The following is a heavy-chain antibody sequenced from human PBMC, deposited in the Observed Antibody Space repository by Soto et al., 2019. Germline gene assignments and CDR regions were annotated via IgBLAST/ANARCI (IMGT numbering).Heavy chain of an antibody. CDR1: GYTFTSYA. CDR2: INAGNGNT. V-gene: IGHV1-3*01. Sequence: GASVKVSCKASGYTFTSYAMHWVRQAPGQRLEWMGWINAGNGNTKYSQKFQGRVTITRDTSASTAYMELSSLRSEDTAVYYCARDFDTGYYYYGMDVWGQGTTVTVSS. J-gene: IGHJ6*02. CDR3: ARDFDTGYYYYGMDV.